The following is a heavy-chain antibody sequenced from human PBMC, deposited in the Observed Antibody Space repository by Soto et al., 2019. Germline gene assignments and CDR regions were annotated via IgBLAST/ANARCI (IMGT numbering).Heavy chain of an antibody. CDR2: IYYSGNT. D-gene: IGHD2-21*01. CDR3: ASYSIYGMDV. V-gene: IGHV4-30-4*01. Sequence: SETLSLTCSVSGGSISSGYYYWSWIRQPPGKGLEWIGNIYYSGNTYYNPSLKSRLIISIDTSKKQFSLKVGSVTAADTAVYYCASYSIYGMDVWGQGTTVTVSS. CDR1: GGSISSGYYY. J-gene: IGHJ6*02.